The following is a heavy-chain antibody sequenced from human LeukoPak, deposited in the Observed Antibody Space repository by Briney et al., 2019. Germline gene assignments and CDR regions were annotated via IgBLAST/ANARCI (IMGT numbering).Heavy chain of an antibody. V-gene: IGHV1-69*04. CDR1: GGTFSSYA. D-gene: IGHD6-19*01. Sequence: SVRVSCKASGGTFSSYAISWVRQAPGQGLEWMGRIIPILGIANYAQKFQGRVTITADKSTSTAYMELSSLRSEDTAVYYCARSAAGYSSPKDYWGQGTLVTVSS. CDR2: IIPILGIA. J-gene: IGHJ4*02. CDR3: ARSAAGYSSPKDY.